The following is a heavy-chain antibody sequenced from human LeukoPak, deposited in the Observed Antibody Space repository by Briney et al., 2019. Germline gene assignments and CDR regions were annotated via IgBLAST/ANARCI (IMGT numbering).Heavy chain of an antibody. J-gene: IGHJ4*02. CDR2: ISYDGSNK. V-gene: IGHV3-30*03. Sequence: GGSLRLSCTASGFTFSSYGMHWVRHAPGKGLEWVAVISYDGSNKYYADSVKGRFTISRDNSKNTLYVQMNSLRAEDTAVYYCARDPAKFWSGHDYWGQGTLVNVSS. D-gene: IGHD3-3*01. CDR1: GFTFSSYG. CDR3: ARDPAKFWSGHDY.